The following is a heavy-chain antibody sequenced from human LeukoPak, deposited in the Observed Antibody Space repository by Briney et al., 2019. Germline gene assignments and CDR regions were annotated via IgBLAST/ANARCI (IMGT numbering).Heavy chain of an antibody. CDR1: GGSISSSSYY. Sequence: SETLSLTCTVSGGSISSSSYYWGWIRQPPGKGLEWIGYIYYRGSTYYNPSLKSRVTISVDTSKNQFSLKLSSVTAADTAVYYCARHSPLSYYYMDVWGKGTTVTISS. J-gene: IGHJ6*03. CDR3: ARHSPLSYYYMDV. V-gene: IGHV4-39*01. D-gene: IGHD3-10*01. CDR2: IYYRGST.